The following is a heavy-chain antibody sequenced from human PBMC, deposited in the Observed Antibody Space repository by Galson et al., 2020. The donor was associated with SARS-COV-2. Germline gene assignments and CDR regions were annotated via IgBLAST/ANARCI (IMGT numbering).Heavy chain of an antibody. V-gene: IGHV4-61*01. CDR3: AGPRFGVSKE. CDR1: GGSVSSRSYY. D-gene: IGHD3-3*01. Sequence: SETLSLTCTVSGGSVSSRSYYWSWLRQPPGKGLAWIGYIHYSGTTNYNHSLKSRVTISADTSKNQFSLKLNSVTAADTAVDDCAGPRFGVSKEWGQGTMATFSS. J-gene: IGHJ4*02. CDR2: IHYSGTT.